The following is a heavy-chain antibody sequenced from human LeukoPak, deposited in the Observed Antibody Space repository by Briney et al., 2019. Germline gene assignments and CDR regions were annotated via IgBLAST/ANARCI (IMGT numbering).Heavy chain of an antibody. CDR2: IWYDGSQR. D-gene: IGHD3-9*01. CDR3: ASDELRYPLD. V-gene: IGHV3-33*01. J-gene: IGHJ4*02. Sequence: PGGSLRLSCAASGFTFSSYGMHWVRQAPGKGLEWMAVIWYDGSQRHYADSAKGRFTISRDNSKKTVYLQMNSLRAEDTAVYYCASDELRYPLDWGQGTLVTVSS. CDR1: GFTFSSYG.